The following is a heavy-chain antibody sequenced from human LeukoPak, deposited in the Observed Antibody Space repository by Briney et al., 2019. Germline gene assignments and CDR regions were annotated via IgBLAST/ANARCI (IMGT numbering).Heavy chain of an antibody. CDR1: GFTFSSYS. J-gene: IGHJ3*02. D-gene: IGHD3-3*01. CDR2: IRSSSSTI. Sequence: GGSLRLSCAASGFTFSSYSMNWVRQAPGKGLEWVSYIRSSSSTIYYADSVKGRFTISRDNAKNSLYLQMNSLRAEDTAVYYCARVDFWSGHDAFDIWGQGTMVTVSS. CDR3: ARVDFWSGHDAFDI. V-gene: IGHV3-48*01.